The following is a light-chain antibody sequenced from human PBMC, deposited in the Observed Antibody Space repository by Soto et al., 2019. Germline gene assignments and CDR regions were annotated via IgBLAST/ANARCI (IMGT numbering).Light chain of an antibody. CDR3: SSYTSSSTVV. CDR2: EVS. J-gene: IGLJ2*01. V-gene: IGLV2-14*01. Sequence: QSALTQPRSVSGSPGQSVTISCTGTTSDVGDYNDVSWYQQHPGKARKLMIYEVSNRPSGVSNRFSGSKSGNTASLTISGLQAEDEADYYCSSYTSSSTVVFGGGTKVTVL. CDR1: TSDVGDYND.